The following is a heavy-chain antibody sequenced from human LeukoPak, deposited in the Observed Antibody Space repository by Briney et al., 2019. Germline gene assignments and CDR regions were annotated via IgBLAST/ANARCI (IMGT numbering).Heavy chain of an antibody. V-gene: IGHV1-2*02. CDR3: ARRSHDSSGYSGLLDY. D-gene: IGHD3-22*01. CDR2: INPNSGGT. J-gene: IGHJ4*02. Sequence: ASVKVSCKASGYTFTGYYMHWVRQAPGQGLEWMGWINPNSGGTNYAQKFQGRVTMTRDTSISTAYMELSRLRSDDTAVYYCARRSHDSSGYSGLLDYWGQGTLVTVSS. CDR1: GYTFTGYY.